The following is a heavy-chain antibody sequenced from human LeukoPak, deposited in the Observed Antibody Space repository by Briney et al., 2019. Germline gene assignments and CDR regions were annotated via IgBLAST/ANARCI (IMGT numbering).Heavy chain of an antibody. D-gene: IGHD2-15*01. Sequence: GGSLRLSCATSGFTVSNKYMTWVRQAPGKGLEWVSVIYSDGSTYYADSVRGRFTISTDNTKDTLYLQMNSLRTEDTAVYYCARVQGSGLFRWYWGQGTLITVSS. CDR1: GFTVSNKY. J-gene: IGHJ4*02. V-gene: IGHV3-66*01. CDR2: IYSDGST. CDR3: ARVQGSGLFRWY.